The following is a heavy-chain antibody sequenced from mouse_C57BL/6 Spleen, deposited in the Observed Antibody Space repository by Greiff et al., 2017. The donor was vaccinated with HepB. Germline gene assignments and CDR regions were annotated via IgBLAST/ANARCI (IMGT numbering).Heavy chain of an antibody. J-gene: IGHJ1*03. CDR2: INPNNGGT. CDR3: ARGEEITTVVATSNFDV. V-gene: IGHV1-26*01. Sequence: EVQLQQSGPELVKPGASVKISCKASGYTFTDYYMNWVKQSHGKSLEWIGDINPNNGGTSYNQKFKGKATLTVDKSSSTAYMELRSLTSEDSAVYYCARGEEITTVVATSNFDVWGTGTTVTVSS. D-gene: IGHD1-1*01. CDR1: GYTFTDYY.